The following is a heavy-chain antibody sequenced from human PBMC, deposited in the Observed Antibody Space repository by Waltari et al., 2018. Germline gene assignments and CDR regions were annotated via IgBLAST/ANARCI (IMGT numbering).Heavy chain of an antibody. CDR1: GYTFTGYY. CDR2: INPNSGGT. CDR3: AGDKTREAAAGVSGYYYYYYYMDV. Sequence: QVQLVQSGAEVKKPGASVKVSCKASGYTFTGYYMHWVRQAPGQGLEWMGRINPNSGGTNYAQKFQGRVTMTRDTSISTAYMELSRLRSDDTAVYYCAGDKTREAAAGVSGYYYYYYYMDVWGKGTTVTVSS. J-gene: IGHJ6*03. D-gene: IGHD6-13*01. V-gene: IGHV1-2*06.